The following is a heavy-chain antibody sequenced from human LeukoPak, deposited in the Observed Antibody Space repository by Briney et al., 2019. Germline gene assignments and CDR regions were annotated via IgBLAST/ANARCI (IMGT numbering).Heavy chain of an antibody. Sequence: GGSLRLSCAASGFTFSSYSMNWVRQAPGKGLEWVSSISSSSYIYYADSVKGRFTISRDNAKNSLYLQMNSLRAEDTAVYYCARDEAVVVPAAIWYYYYYMDVWGKGTTVTVSS. CDR3: ARDEAVVVPAAIWYYYYYMDV. CDR2: ISSSSYI. V-gene: IGHV3-21*01. D-gene: IGHD2-2*01. J-gene: IGHJ6*03. CDR1: GFTFSSYS.